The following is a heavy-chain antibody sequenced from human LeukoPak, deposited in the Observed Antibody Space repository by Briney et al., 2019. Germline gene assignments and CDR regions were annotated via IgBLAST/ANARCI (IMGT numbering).Heavy chain of an antibody. CDR1: GFTFSSYS. CDR2: ISSSSSYI. J-gene: IGHJ2*01. D-gene: IGHD3-9*01. V-gene: IGHV3-21*01. CDR3: ARDSGPNYDILTGYSAHYWYFDL. Sequence: AGGSLRLSCAASGFTFSSYSMNWVRQAPGKGLEWVSSISSSSSYIYYADSVRGRFTISRDNDKNSLYLQMNSLRAEDTAVYYCARDSGPNYDILTGYSAHYWYFDLWGRGTLVTVSS.